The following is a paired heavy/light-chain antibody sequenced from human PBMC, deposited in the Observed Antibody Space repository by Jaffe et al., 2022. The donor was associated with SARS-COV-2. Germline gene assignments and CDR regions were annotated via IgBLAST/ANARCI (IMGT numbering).Light chain of an antibody. CDR1: QSVNSN. CDR3: QQYNNWPLT. V-gene: IGKV3-15*01. Sequence: EIVMTQSPATLSVSPGERATLSCRASQSVNSNLAWYQQKPGQAPRLLIYGASTRATGIPARFSGSASGTEFTLTISSLQSEDFAVYYCQQYNNWPLTFGGGTKVEIK. CDR2: GAS. J-gene: IGKJ4*01.
Heavy chain of an antibody. CDR1: GFTFTRYA. Sequence: EVQLLESGGGLVQPGGSLRLSCAASGFTFTRYAVGWVRQAPGKGLEWVSAIRGSGSNTYYADSVKGRFTISKDDSKNMMYLEMNNLRAEDTAVYYCAKRRYEAAGDFDFWGQGTLVTVSS. V-gene: IGHV3-23*01. J-gene: IGHJ4*02. D-gene: IGHD6-13*01. CDR3: AKRRYEAAGDFDF. CDR2: IRGSGSNT.